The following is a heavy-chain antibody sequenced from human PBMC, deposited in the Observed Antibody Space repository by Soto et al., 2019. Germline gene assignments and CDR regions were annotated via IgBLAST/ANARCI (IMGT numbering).Heavy chain of an antibody. CDR2: IKEDGTQK. V-gene: IGHV3-7*01. Sequence: EVQLMAAGGALVQPGGSLRLSCAGSGFTFSRHYMAWARQAPGKGLEWVAAIKEDGTQKLYVDSVRGRFTISRDNANNSLFLQMSSLRDEDTAVYFCATSMVPYYYDYWGQGTLVTVSS. D-gene: IGHD2-8*01. J-gene: IGHJ4*02. CDR1: GFTFSRHY. CDR3: ATSMVPYYYDY.